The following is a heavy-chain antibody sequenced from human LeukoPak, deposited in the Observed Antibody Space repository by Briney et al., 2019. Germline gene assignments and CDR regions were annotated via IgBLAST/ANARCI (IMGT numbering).Heavy chain of an antibody. D-gene: IGHD2/OR15-2a*01. Sequence: SETLSLTCTVSGGSISSYYWSWIRQPPGKGLEWIGYIYYSGSTNYNPSLKSRVTISVDTSKNQFSLKLSSVTAADTAVYYCARDLLGSGFDPWGQETLVTVSS. CDR3: ARDLLGSGFDP. CDR2: IYYSGST. V-gene: IGHV4-59*01. J-gene: IGHJ5*02. CDR1: GGSISSYY.